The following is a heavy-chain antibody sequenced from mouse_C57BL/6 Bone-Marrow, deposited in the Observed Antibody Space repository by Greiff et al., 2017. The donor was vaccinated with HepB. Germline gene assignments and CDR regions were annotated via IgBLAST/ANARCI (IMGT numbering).Heavy chain of an antibody. CDR3: TTAQATSYAMDY. CDR1: GFNIKDDY. CDR2: IDPESGDT. D-gene: IGHD3-2*02. Sequence: DVKLQESGAELVRPGASVKLSCTASGFNIKDDYMHWVKQRPEQGLEWIGWIDPESGDTEYASKFQGKATITADTSSNTAYLQLSSLTSEDTAVYYCTTAQATSYAMDYWGQGTSVTVSS. J-gene: IGHJ4*01. V-gene: IGHV14-4*01.